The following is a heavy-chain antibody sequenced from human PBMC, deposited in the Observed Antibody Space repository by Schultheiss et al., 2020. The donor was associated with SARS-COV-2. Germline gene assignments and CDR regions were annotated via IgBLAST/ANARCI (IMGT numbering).Heavy chain of an antibody. CDR1: GGSISSYY. Sequence: SQTLSLTCTVSGGSISSYYWSWIRQPPGKGLEWIGYIYYSGSTYYNPSLKSRVIISMDTSKNQFSLKLSSVTTADTAVYYCARGVHGVVPGPLGLGPWYYYYGVDVWGQGTTVTVSS. CDR3: ARGVHGVVPGPLGLGPWYYYYGVDV. J-gene: IGHJ6*02. V-gene: IGHV4-59*12. CDR2: IYYSGST. D-gene: IGHD2-2*01.